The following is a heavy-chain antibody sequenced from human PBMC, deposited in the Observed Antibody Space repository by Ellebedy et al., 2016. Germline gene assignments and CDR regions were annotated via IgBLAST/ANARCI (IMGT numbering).Heavy chain of an antibody. V-gene: IGHV4-30-4*02. CDR2: IYYSGTT. J-gene: IGHJ4*02. Sequence: SETLSLTXTVSGGSISSGDYYWSWIRQHPGKGLEWIGYIYYSGTTYYNPSLRSRITISVDTSRNQFSLKLTSVAAADTAVYYCARDVSLYSSSPSFDFWGRGTLVTVSS. CDR1: GGSISSGDYY. CDR3: ARDVSLYSSSPSFDF. D-gene: IGHD6-6*01.